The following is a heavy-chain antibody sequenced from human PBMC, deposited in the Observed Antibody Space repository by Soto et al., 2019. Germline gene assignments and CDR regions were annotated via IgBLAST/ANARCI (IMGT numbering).Heavy chain of an antibody. J-gene: IGHJ4*02. CDR3: ASVLRGLTSCGVAHPGYY. CDR2: IHAGEAKT. Sequence: GASVKVSCKASGYPFSNYGIHWVRQAPGQGLEWMGWIHAGEAKTSYAQRFQGRVTITSDQSANTAYMELSSLKSEDTAVYYCASVLRGLTSCGVAHPGYYWGQGTLVTVSS. V-gene: IGHV1-3*01. D-gene: IGHD3-3*01. CDR1: GYPFSNYG.